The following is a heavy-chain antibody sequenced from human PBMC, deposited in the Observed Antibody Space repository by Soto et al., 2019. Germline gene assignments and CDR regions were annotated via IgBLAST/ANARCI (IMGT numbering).Heavy chain of an antibody. V-gene: IGHV3-74*01. Sequence: EVQLVESGGGLVQPGGSLRLSCAASGFTFTTSWMHWVRQAPEKGLVWVSHINSDGSTTTYADSVRGRFTISRDNAKNTLYLQMNSLRGEDAAVYYCARDRDYGMDVWGQGTTVIVSS. J-gene: IGHJ6*02. CDR3: ARDRDYGMDV. CDR2: INSDGSTT. CDR1: GFTFTTSW. D-gene: IGHD3-10*01.